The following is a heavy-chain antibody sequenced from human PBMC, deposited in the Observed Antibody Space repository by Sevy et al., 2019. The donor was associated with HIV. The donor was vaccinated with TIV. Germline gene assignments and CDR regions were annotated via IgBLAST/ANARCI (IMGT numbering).Heavy chain of an antibody. CDR2: MNPNSGNT. Sequence: ASVKVSCKASGYTFDSHDINWIRQAPGQGLEWMGWMNPNSGNTGYAQRFQGRVTMTRTTSISTAYMELNGLRSEDTAVYYCARGLSFSYAKRGDWVNWYFYLWGRGTLVNVSS. CDR3: ARGLSFSYAKRGDWVNWYFYL. J-gene: IGHJ2*01. CDR1: GYTFDSHD. D-gene: IGHD2-21*01. V-gene: IGHV1-8*01.